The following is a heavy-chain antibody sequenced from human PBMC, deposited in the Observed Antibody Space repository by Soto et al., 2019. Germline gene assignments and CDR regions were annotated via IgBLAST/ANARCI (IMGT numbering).Heavy chain of an antibody. V-gene: IGHV1-18*01. D-gene: IGHD3-3*01. CDR3: ASSYYDFWSGYYTPLHDDYYYYYMDV. Sequence: GASVKVSCKASGYTFTSYDINWVRQATGQGLEWMGWMNPYNGNTNYAQKLQGRVTMTTDTSTSTVYMELSSLRSEDTAVYYCASSYYDFWSGYYTPLHDDYYYYYMDVWGKGTTVTVSS. J-gene: IGHJ6*03. CDR1: GYTFTSYD. CDR2: MNPYNGNT.